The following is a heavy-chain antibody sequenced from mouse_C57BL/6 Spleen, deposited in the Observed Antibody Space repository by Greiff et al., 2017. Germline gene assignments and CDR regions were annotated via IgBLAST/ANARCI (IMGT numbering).Heavy chain of an antibody. V-gene: IGHV1-64*01. CDR2: INPNNGST. D-gene: IGHD1-1*01. Sequence: VQLQQSGAELVKPGASVKMSCKASGYTFTDYYMHWVKQRHGQGLEWIGKINPNNGSTNYNEKFKSKATLTVDKSSSTAYMQLSGLTSEDSAVYYCASAGGLLGFDDWGTGTTLTVSS. CDR3: ASAGGLLGFDD. J-gene: IGHJ2*01. CDR1: GYTFTDYY.